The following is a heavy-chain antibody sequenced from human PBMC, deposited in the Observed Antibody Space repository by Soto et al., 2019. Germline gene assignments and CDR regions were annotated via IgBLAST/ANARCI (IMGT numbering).Heavy chain of an antibody. CDR1: GGSTSSGDYY. CDR3: AGRHNLRFLEWFHDY. V-gene: IGHV4-30-4*01. J-gene: IGHJ4*02. D-gene: IGHD3-3*01. CDR2: IYYSGST. Sequence: PSETLSLTCTVSGGSTSSGDYYWSWIRQPPGKGLEWIGYIYYSGSTYYNPSLKSRVTISVDTSKNQFSLKLSSVTAADTAVYYCAGRHNLRFLEWFHDYWGQGTLVTVSS.